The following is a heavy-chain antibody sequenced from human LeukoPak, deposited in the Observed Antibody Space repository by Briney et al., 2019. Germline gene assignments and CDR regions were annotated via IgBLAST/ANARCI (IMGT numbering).Heavy chain of an antibody. CDR3: ARSKEESYSYTLDP. CDR2: ISGSGGST. CDR1: GFTFSSYA. D-gene: IGHD2-21*01. V-gene: IGHV3-23*01. J-gene: IGHJ5*02. Sequence: GGSLRLSCAASGFTFSSYAMSWVRQAPGKGLEWVSAISGSGGSTYYADSVKGRFTISRDNAKNTLYLQMNSLRVEDTAVYYCARSKEESYSYTLDPWGQGILVTVSS.